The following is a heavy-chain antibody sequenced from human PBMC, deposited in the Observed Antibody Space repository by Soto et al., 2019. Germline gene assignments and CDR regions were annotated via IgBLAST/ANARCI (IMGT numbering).Heavy chain of an antibody. V-gene: IGHV4-30-2*06. D-gene: IGHD1-26*01. CDR1: GDSISRAGYS. Sequence: TSETLSLTCAVSGDSISRAGYSWTWIRQSPGKGLEWIGYIFHTGSTYYNPSLKSRVTISIDRSENQFSLKLNSVTAADTAVYYCARENRVGTYYFDYWGRGTLVTVSS. CDR2: IFHTGST. CDR3: ARENRVGTYYFDY. J-gene: IGHJ4*02.